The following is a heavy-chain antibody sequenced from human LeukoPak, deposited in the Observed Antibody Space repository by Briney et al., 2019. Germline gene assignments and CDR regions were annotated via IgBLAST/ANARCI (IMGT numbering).Heavy chain of an antibody. Sequence: PSETLSLTCAVYGGSFSGYYWSWIRQPPGKGLEWIGEINHSGSTNYNPSLKSRVTISVDTSKNQFSLKLSSVTAADTAAYYCARGRYGSALDYWGQGTLVTVSS. CDR3: ARGRYGSALDY. CDR1: GGSFSGYY. V-gene: IGHV4-34*01. J-gene: IGHJ4*02. CDR2: INHSGST. D-gene: IGHD3-10*01.